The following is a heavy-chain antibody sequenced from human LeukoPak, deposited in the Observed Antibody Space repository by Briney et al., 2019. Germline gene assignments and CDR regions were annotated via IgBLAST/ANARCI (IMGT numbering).Heavy chain of an antibody. Sequence: GESLKISCQGSEYGFTNYWIGWVRQMSGKGLEWMGIIYPRDSDTRYSPSFQGQVTISADKSISTAYLQWSSLKASDTAMYYCARATVALGGYYFDYWGQGTLVTVSS. CDR2: IYPRDSDT. CDR3: ARATVALGGYYFDY. V-gene: IGHV5-51*01. CDR1: EYGFTNYW. J-gene: IGHJ4*02. D-gene: IGHD4-23*01.